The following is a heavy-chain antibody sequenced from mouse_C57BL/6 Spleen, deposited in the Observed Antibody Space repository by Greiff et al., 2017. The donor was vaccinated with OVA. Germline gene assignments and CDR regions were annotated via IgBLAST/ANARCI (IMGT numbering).Heavy chain of an antibody. J-gene: IGHJ2*01. CDR1: GYTFTDYY. D-gene: IGHD1-1*01. V-gene: IGHV1-62-2*01. CDR2: FYPDSGSI. CDR3: ARHDYYGSSYYVDY. Sequence: VQLQESGAELVKPGASVKLSCKASGYTFTDYYIHWVKQRPGQGLEWIGWFYPDSGSINYNEKFKDKATLTVDKSSSTAYMELSRLTSEDSAVYVCARHDYYGSSYYVDYWGKGTTLTVST.